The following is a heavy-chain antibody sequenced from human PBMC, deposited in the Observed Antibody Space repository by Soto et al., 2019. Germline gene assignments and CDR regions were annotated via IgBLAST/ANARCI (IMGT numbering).Heavy chain of an antibody. CDR1: GGSISSSNW. Sequence: TSETLSLTCAVSGGSISSSNWWSWVRQPPGKGLEWIGEIYHSGSTNYNPSLKSRVTISVDKSKNQFSLKLSSVTAADTAVYYCAADIVVVPAAASTYYYYYGMDVWGQGTTVTVSS. J-gene: IGHJ6*02. CDR2: IYHSGST. V-gene: IGHV4-4*02. D-gene: IGHD2-2*01. CDR3: AADIVVVPAAASTYYYYYGMDV.